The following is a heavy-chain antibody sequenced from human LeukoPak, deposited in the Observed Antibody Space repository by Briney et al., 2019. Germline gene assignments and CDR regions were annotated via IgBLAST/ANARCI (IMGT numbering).Heavy chain of an antibody. D-gene: IGHD2-15*01. CDR2: IYPGGDI. V-gene: IGHV3-53*01. CDR3: ARRAGEYSHPYDY. Sequence: GGSLRLSCAASEVTVTSNYMSWVRQGPGKGLQWVSVIYPGGDIYYADSVKGRFTISRDNSKNTLYLQMNSLRAEDTAIYYCARRAGEYSHPYDYWGQGTLVTVSS. CDR1: EVTVTSNY. J-gene: IGHJ4*02.